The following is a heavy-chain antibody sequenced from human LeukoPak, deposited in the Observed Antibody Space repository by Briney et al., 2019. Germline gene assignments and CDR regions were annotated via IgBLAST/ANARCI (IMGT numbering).Heavy chain of an antibody. CDR2: IYYSGST. Sequence: PSETLSLTCTVSGGSISSSSYYWGWVRQPPGKGLEWIGSIYYSGSTYYNPSLKSRVTISVDTSKNQFSLKLSSVTAADTAVYYCAPSQIAAAGTGDYFDYWGQGTLVTVSS. D-gene: IGHD6-13*01. CDR3: APSQIAAAGTGDYFDY. V-gene: IGHV4-39*01. J-gene: IGHJ4*02. CDR1: GGSISSSSYY.